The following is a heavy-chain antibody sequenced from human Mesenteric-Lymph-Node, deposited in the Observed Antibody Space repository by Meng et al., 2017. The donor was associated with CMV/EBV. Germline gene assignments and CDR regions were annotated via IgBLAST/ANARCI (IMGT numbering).Heavy chain of an antibody. Sequence: GGSLRLSCEASGFTFSRYEMNWVRQAPGKGLEWVSYISSSGYIIYYADSVKGRFTISRDNAKNSLYLQMNSLRAEDTAVYYCAKVVSYGSGSPFDPWGQGTLVTVSS. D-gene: IGHD3-10*01. V-gene: IGHV3-48*03. CDR3: AKVVSYGSGSPFDP. CDR1: GFTFSRYE. J-gene: IGHJ5*02. CDR2: ISSSGYII.